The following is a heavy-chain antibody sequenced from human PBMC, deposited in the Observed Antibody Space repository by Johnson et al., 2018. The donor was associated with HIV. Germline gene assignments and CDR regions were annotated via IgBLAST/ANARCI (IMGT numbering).Heavy chain of an antibody. CDR2: LSNIGRTI. D-gene: IGHD2-15*01. CDR1: GFTFSDYY. V-gene: IGHV3-11*04. J-gene: IGHJ3*02. Sequence: VQLVESGGGLVKPGGSLRLSCVASGFTFSDYYMSWVRQAPGKGLEWVSFLSNIGRTIYSADSVQRRFTFSRDNAKKSLSVQMNGLGVEDTAVYYCARSKDCSGGSCPDAFDIWGQGTMVIVSS. CDR3: ARSKDCSGGSCPDAFDI.